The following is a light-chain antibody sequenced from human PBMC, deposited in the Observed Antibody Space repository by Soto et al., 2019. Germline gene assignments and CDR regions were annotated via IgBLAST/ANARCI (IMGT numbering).Light chain of an antibody. J-gene: IGKJ1*01. V-gene: IGKV4-1*01. Sequence: DIVMTQSPDSLAVSLGERATINCKSSPSVLYRSNNKNYLAWYQQKPGQPPKLLIYWASTRESGVPDRFSGSGSVTDFTLTISSLQAEDVAVYYCQQYYSTPRTFGQWTKLEIK. CDR3: QQYYSTPRT. CDR2: WAS. CDR1: PSVLYRSNNKNY.